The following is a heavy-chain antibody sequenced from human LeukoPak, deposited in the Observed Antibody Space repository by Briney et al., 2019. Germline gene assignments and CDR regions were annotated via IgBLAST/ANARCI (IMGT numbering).Heavy chain of an antibody. CDR1: AFTFSTYS. J-gene: IGHJ4*02. V-gene: IGHV3-21*01. Sequence: PGGSLRLSCAASAFTFSTYSMNWVRQAPGKGLEWVSSISSSSSYIYYADSVKGRFTISRDNAKNSLYLQMNGLRAEDTAVYYCARGENNYGYYYFDYWGQGTLVTVSS. D-gene: IGHD5-18*01. CDR3: ARGENNYGYYYFDY. CDR2: ISSSSSYI.